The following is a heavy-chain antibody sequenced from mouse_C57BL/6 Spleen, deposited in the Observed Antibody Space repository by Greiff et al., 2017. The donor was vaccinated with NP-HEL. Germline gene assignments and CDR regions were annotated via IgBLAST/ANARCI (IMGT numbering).Heavy chain of an antibody. Sequence: QVQLQQSGAELVRPGASVTLSCKASGYTFTDYEMHWVKQTPVHGLEWIGAIDPETGGTAYNQKFKGKAILTVDKSSSTAYMELRSLTSEDSAVYYCTRELTAWFAYWGQGTLVTVSA. CDR2: IDPETGGT. V-gene: IGHV1-15*01. D-gene: IGHD4-1*01. CDR3: TRELTAWFAY. CDR1: GYTFTDYE. J-gene: IGHJ3*01.